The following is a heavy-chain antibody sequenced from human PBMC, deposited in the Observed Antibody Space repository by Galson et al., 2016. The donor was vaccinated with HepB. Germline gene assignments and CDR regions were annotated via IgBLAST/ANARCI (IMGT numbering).Heavy chain of an antibody. D-gene: IGHD6-19*01. Sequence: SLRLSCAASGFTFSNYWMSWVRQPPGKGLGWVGNIKRAGRENYYVDSVKGRFTITRDNAKNSLYLQMNSLRAEDTAVYYCARDGSGWLFDSWGQGTLVTVSS. CDR2: IKRAGREN. J-gene: IGHJ4*02. CDR1: GFTFSNYW. CDR3: ARDGSGWLFDS. V-gene: IGHV3-7*01.